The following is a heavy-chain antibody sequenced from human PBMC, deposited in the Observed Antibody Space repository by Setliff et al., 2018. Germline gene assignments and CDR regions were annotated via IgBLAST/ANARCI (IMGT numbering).Heavy chain of an antibody. CDR1: GASISSDGYY. CDR2: IYYSGST. CDR3: ARMSGFLYMDV. D-gene: IGHD3-3*01. V-gene: IGHV4-31*03. Sequence: SETLSLTCIVSGASISSDGYYWSWIRQHPGKGLEWIGYIYYSGSTYYNPSLKGRATLSIDASKKQFSLKLTSVTAADTAVYYCARMSGFLYMDVWGKGTTVTVSS. J-gene: IGHJ6*03.